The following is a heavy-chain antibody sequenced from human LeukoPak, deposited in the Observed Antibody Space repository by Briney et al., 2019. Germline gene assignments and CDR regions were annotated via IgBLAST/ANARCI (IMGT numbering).Heavy chain of an antibody. V-gene: IGHV3-73*01. CDR1: GFTFSGSA. CDR2: IRSKANSYAT. CDR3: TRHWEGYCSGGSCYVADY. Sequence: GGSLRLSCAASGFTFSGSAMHWVRQASGKGLEWVGRIRSKANSYATAYAASVKGRFTISRDDSKNTAYLQMNSLKTEDTAVYYCTRHWEGYCSGGSCYVADYWGQGTLVTVSS. J-gene: IGHJ4*02. D-gene: IGHD2-15*01.